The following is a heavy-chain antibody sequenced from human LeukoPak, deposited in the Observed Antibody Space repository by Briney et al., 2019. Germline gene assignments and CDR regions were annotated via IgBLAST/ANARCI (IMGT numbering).Heavy chain of an antibody. CDR3: ARYSYGYFFDY. CDR1: GFTVSSNY. CDR2: IYSGGST. J-gene: IGHJ4*02. V-gene: IGHV3-66*01. Sequence: GGSLRLSCAASGFTVSSNYMNWVRQAPGKGLEWVLVIYSGGSTYYADSVKGRFTISRDISKNTLYLQMNSLRAEDTAVYYCARYSYGYFFDYWGQGTLVTVSS. D-gene: IGHD5-18*01.